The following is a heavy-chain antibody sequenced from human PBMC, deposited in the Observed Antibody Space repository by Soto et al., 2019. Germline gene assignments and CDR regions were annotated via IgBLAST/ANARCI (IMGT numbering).Heavy chain of an antibody. Sequence: SGTRSLTCTVSGGSISSSSYYWGWIRQPPGKGLEWIGSIYYSGSTYYNPSPKSRVTISVDTSKNQFSLKLSSVTAADTAVYYCARHTPAISISDHWGQGTLVTVSS. CDR3: ARHTPAISISDH. J-gene: IGHJ4*02. V-gene: IGHV4-39*01. CDR1: GGSISSSSYY. CDR2: IYYSGST. D-gene: IGHD2-15*01.